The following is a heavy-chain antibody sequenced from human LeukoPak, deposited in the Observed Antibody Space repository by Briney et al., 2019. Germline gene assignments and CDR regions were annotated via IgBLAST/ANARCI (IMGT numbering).Heavy chain of an antibody. D-gene: IGHD1-26*01. V-gene: IGHV4-34*01. CDR1: GGSFSGYY. CDR2: INHSGST. Sequence: SETLSLTCAVYGGSFSGYYWSWIRQPPGKGLEWIGEINHSGSTNYNPSLKSRVTISVDTSKNQFSLKLSSVTAADTAVYYCARSSGSYYGFDSWGQGTLVTVSS. J-gene: IGHJ5*01. CDR3: ARSSGSYYGFDS.